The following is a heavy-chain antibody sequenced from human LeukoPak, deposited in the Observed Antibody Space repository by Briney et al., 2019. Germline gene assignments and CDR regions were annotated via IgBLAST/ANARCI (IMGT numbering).Heavy chain of an antibody. CDR1: GYTFTGYY. J-gene: IGHJ4*02. CDR2: ISTNTGNP. V-gene: IGHV7-4-1*02. CDR3: AREVAPGGFDY. D-gene: IGHD4-23*01. Sequence: ASVKVSCKASGYTFTGYYVHWVRQAPGQGLEWMGWISTNTGNPTYAQGFTGRFVFSLDTSVSTAYLQISSLKAEDTAVYYCAREVAPGGFDYWGQGTLVTVSS.